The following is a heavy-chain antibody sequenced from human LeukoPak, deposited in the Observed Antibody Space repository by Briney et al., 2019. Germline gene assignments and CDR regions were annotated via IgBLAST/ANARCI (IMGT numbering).Heavy chain of an antibody. CDR1: GFTFSSYS. CDR3: ARAGFTFSDYFGSFFDY. V-gene: IGHV3-21*06. J-gene: IGHJ4*02. D-gene: IGHD3-10*01. Sequence: PGGSLRLSCAASGFTFSSYSMNWVRQAPGKGLEWVSSISSSSSYIYYADSVKGRFTISRDNAKNSLYLQMNSLRAEDTAVYYCARAGFTFSDYFGSFFDYWGQGILVTVSS. CDR2: ISSSSSYI.